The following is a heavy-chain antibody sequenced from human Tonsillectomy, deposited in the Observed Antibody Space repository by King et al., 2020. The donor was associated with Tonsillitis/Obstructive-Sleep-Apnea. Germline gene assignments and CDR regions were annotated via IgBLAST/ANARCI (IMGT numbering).Heavy chain of an antibody. Sequence: QLVQSGAEVKKPGESLRISCKGSGYSFTSYWISWVRQMPGKGREWRGGIDPSDSYTTYSPSFQGQVTISADKSISNAYLQWSSLKASDTAMYYCARPGGYCTGGVCYGYWGQGTLVTVSS. J-gene: IGHJ4*02. V-gene: IGHV5-10-1*01. D-gene: IGHD2-8*02. CDR2: IDPSDSYT. CDR3: ARPGGYCTGGVCYGY. CDR1: GYSFTSYW.